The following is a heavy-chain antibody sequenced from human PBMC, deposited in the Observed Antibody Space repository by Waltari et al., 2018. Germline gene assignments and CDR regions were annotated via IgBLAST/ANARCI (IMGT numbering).Heavy chain of an antibody. J-gene: IGHJ4*02. V-gene: IGHV1-2*02. CDR2: IKPDSGCT. CDR1: GYTFTGYY. D-gene: IGHD5-12*01. Sequence: QVQLVQSGAEVKEPGASVKVSCKASGYTFTGYYMHWVRQAPGQGLEWMGWIKPDSGCTNYAQNFQGRVTMTRDTSISTAYMELSRLRSDDTAVYYCARDRGYSGYVNFDSWGQGTLVTVSS. CDR3: ARDRGYSGYVNFDS.